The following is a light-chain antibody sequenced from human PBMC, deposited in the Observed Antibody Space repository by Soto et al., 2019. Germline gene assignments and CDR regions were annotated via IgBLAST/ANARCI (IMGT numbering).Light chain of an antibody. V-gene: IGKV4-1*01. CDR1: QSVLHSSHNKNY. Sequence: DIVMTQSPDSLAVSLGERATINCKSSQSVLHSSHNKNYLAWYQQKPGQPPKLLIYWASTRKSGVPDRFSGRGSGTDFTLPIRRLQAEDVAVYYCQHFYTTPRTFGQGTKVEIK. CDR3: QHFYTTPRT. CDR2: WAS. J-gene: IGKJ1*01.